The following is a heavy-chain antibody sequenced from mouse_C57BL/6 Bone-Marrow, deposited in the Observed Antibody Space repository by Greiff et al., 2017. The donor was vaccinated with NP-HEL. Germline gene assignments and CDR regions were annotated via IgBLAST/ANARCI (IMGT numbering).Heavy chain of an antibody. V-gene: IGHV14-3*01. CDR3: APYYYGSSHFAY. J-gene: IGHJ3*01. CDR2: IDPANGNT. CDR1: GFNIKNTY. Sequence: EVKLVESVAELVRPGASVKLSCTASGFNIKNTYMHWVKQRPEQGLEWIGRIDPANGNTKYAPKFQGKATITADTSSNTAYLQLSSLTSEDTAIYYCAPYYYGSSHFAYWGQGTLVTVSA. D-gene: IGHD1-1*01.